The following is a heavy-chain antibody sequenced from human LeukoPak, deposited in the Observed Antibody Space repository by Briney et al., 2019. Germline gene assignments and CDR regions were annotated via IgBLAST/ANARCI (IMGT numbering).Heavy chain of an antibody. D-gene: IGHD2-2*01. J-gene: IGHJ6*02. CDR1: GFTFSSYS. CDR2: ISSSSSYI. V-gene: IGHV3-21*01. Sequence: GGPLRLSCADSGFTFSSYSMNWVRQAPGKGLQSVSPISSSSSYIYYADSAKGRFTISRDNAKTSLYLQMNSLRAEDTAVYYCARLDCSSTSCYQYGMDVWGQGTTVTVSS. CDR3: ARLDCSSTSCYQYGMDV.